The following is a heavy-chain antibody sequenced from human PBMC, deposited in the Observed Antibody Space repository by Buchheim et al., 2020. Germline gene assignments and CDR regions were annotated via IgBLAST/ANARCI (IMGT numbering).Heavy chain of an antibody. V-gene: IGHV3-33*06. CDR3: AKGSGNNNWYVWFDP. CDR2: IWYDGSNK. CDR1: GFTFSSYG. J-gene: IGHJ5*02. D-gene: IGHD1-1*01. Sequence: QVQLVESGGGVVQPGRSLRLSCAASGFTFSSYGMHWVRQAPGKGLEWVAVIWYDGSNKYYADSVKGRFTISRDNSKNTLYLQMNSLRAEDTAVYYCAKGSGNNNWYVWFDPWGQGTL.